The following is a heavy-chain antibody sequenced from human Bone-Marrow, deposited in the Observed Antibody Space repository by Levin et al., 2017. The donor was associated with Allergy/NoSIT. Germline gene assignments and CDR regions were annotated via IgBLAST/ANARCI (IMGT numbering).Heavy chain of an antibody. D-gene: IGHD1-1*01. CDR1: GGTFSSYA. J-gene: IGHJ1*01. CDR3: ARGGVEPHDRYFQH. CDR2: IIPIFGTA. Sequence: SVKVSCKASGGTFSSYAISWVRQAPGQGLEWMGGIIPIFGTANYAQKFQGRVTITADESTSTAYMELSSLRSEDTAVYYCARGGVEPHDRYFQHWGQGTLVTVSS. V-gene: IGHV1-69*13.